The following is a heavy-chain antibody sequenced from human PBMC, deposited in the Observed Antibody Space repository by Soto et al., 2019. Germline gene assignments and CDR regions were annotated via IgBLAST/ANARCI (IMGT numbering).Heavy chain of an antibody. J-gene: IGHJ4*02. CDR1: GGSISSGGYS. V-gene: IGHV4-30-2*01. CDR3: ARENNVFPGGYFDY. CDR2: IYHSGST. Sequence: PSETLSLTCAVSGGSISSGGYSWSWIRQPPGKGLEWIGYIYHSGSTYYNPSLKSRVTISVDRSKNQFSLKLSSVTAADTAVYYCARENNVFPGGYFDYWGQGTLVTVSS. D-gene: IGHD2-21*01.